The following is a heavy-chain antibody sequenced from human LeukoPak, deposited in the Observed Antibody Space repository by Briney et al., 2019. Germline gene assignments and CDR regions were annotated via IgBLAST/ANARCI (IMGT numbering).Heavy chain of an antibody. J-gene: IGHJ4*02. Sequence: ASETLSLTCTVSGDSMSSYYWTWIRQPPGKELEWIGSISYSGNTNYNPSLKSRVTMSIDTSKNQFSLKLNSVTAADTAVYYCARSGLVRGVSTWGQGTLVTVSS. CDR3: ARSGLVRGVST. CDR2: ISYSGNT. D-gene: IGHD3-10*01. V-gene: IGHV4-59*01. CDR1: GDSMSSYY.